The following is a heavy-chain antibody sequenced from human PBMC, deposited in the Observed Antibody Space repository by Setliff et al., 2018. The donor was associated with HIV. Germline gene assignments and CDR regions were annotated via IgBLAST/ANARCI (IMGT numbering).Heavy chain of an antibody. CDR2: IVVDSGDT. V-gene: IGHV1-58*02. CDR3: ATLVRGVAPFDD. D-gene: IGHD3-10*01. Sequence: ASVKVSCKASGFTFSSSAIHWVRQARGQRFEWIGWIVVDSGDTNYAQKFQNRVALTRDVSTRTAYMELSSLRSEDTAVYYCATLVRGVAPFDDWGQGTLVTVSS. CDR1: GFTFSSSA. J-gene: IGHJ4*02.